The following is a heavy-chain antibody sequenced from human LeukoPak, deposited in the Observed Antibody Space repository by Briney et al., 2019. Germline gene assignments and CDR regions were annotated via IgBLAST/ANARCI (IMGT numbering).Heavy chain of an antibody. CDR1: GFTFSSYA. J-gene: IGHJ4*02. Sequence: GGSLSLSCAASGFTFSSYAMSWVRQAPGKGLEWVSAISGSGGSTYYADSVKGRFTISRDNSKNTLYLQMNSLRAEDTAVYYCAKHRTMIVVVTPYYFDYWGQGTLVTVSS. CDR2: ISGSGGST. V-gene: IGHV3-23*01. CDR3: AKHRTMIVVVTPYYFDY. D-gene: IGHD3-22*01.